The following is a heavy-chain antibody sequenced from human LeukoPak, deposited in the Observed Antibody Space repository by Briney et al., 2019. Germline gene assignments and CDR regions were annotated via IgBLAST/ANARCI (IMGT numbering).Heavy chain of an antibody. CDR1: GFTFSGYA. D-gene: IGHD6-13*01. V-gene: IGHV3-23*05. J-gene: IGHJ4*02. CDR3: ARDSSSWYNFDY. CDR2: YGTDGKT. Sequence: PGGSLRLSCTASGFTFSGYAMSWVRQAPGKGLEWVSGYGTDGKTHYAESVQGRFAISRDASKTTLYLQMNSLRAEDTAVYYCARDSSSWYNFDYWGQGTLVTVSS.